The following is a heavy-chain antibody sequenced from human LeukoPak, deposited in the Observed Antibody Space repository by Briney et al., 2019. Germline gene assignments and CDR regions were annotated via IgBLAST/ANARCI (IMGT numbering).Heavy chain of an antibody. CDR1: GFTFSSYA. J-gene: IGHJ4*02. CDR2: ISGSGGST. V-gene: IGHV3-23*01. D-gene: IGHD5-12*01. Sequence: GGSLRLSCAASGFTFSSYAMSWVRQAPGKGLEWVSAISGSGGSTYYADSVKGRFTISRDNAKNSLYLQMNSLRAEDTAVYYCARDLVVATIEFDYWGQGTLVTVSS. CDR3: ARDLVVATIEFDY.